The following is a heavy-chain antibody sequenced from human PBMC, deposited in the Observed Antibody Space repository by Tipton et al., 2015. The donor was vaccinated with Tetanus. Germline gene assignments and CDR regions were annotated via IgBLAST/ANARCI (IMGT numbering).Heavy chain of an antibody. CDR2: ISGRSTSI. Sequence: SLRLSCVASGFTFRDFAMSWVRQAPGKGLEWVAGISGRSTSIYYADSVKGRFTISRDNSMDTLYLQMNTLRAEDSALYYCGKGEAHYYPMDVWGQGTTVPVSS. CDR1: GFTFRDFA. V-gene: IGHV3-23*01. CDR3: GKGEAHYYPMDV. J-gene: IGHJ6*01.